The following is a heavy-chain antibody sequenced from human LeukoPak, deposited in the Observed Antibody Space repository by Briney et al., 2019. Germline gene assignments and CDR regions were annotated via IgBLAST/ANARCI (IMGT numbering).Heavy chain of an antibody. CDR3: ARHGGGFDY. CDR2: IDPRDSYS. Sequence: GESLKISCKGSGYSFTTYRISWVRQMPGKGLEWMGTIDPRDSYSNYSPSFQGHVTISADKSISTASLQWSSLKASDTAMYHCARHGGGFDYWGQGTLVTVSS. J-gene: IGHJ4*02. CDR1: GYSFTTYR. V-gene: IGHV5-10-1*01. D-gene: IGHD3-10*01.